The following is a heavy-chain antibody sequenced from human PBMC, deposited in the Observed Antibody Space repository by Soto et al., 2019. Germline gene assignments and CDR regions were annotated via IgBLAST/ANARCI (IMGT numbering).Heavy chain of an antibody. Sequence: QVQLEESGGGVVQPGGSLRLSCEASEFTFSDYLMHWVRQAPGKGLEWVAFISFDGSSKQYADSVQGRFTISRDNSENTRYLQRNSVRAEDRAVYYCASEGGDAVDVWGQGTAVTVSS. J-gene: IGHJ3*01. D-gene: IGHD1-26*01. V-gene: IGHV3-30-3*01. CDR2: ISFDGSSK. CDR3: ASEGGDAVDV. CDR1: EFTFSDYL.